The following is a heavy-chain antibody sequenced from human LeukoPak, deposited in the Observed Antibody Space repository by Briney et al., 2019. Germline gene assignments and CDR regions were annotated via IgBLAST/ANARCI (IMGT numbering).Heavy chain of an antibody. V-gene: IGHV7-4-1*02. CDR3: ARDGDFWSGYYIHWWFDP. D-gene: IGHD3-3*01. CDR2: INTNTGNP. Sequence: GASLKVSCKASGYTFTSYAMNWVRQAPGQGLEWMGWINTNTGNPTYAQGLTGRFVFSLDTSVSTAYLQISSLKAEDTAVYYCARDGDFWSGYYIHWWFDPWGQGTPVTVSS. J-gene: IGHJ5*02. CDR1: GYTFTSYA.